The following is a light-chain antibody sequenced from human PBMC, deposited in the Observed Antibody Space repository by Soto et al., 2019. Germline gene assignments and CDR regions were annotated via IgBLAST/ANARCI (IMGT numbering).Light chain of an antibody. Sequence: DLQMTQSPSSLSASVGDRVTITCRASQGISNYLAWYQQKPGKVPKLLIYAASTLQSGVPTRFSGRGSGTDFTLPISSLQPEDVATYYCQKYNSALQAFGPGTKVDIK. CDR2: AAS. CDR1: QGISNY. CDR3: QKYNSALQA. J-gene: IGKJ3*01. V-gene: IGKV1-27*01.